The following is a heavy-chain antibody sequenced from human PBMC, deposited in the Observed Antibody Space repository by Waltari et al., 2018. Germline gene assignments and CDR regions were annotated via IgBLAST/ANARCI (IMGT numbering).Heavy chain of an antibody. D-gene: IGHD2-21*01. CDR3: ARGYYCGGDCYCP. J-gene: IGHJ5*02. V-gene: IGHV4-38-2*02. Sequence: QVQLQESGPGLVKPSETLSLTCTVSGYSISSGYYWGWIRQPPGKGLEWIGNIYHSGSTYYNPSLKSRLTISVDTSKNQFSLKLSSVTAADTAVYYCARGYYCGGDCYCPWGQGTLVTVSS. CDR1: GYSISSGYY. CDR2: IYHSGST.